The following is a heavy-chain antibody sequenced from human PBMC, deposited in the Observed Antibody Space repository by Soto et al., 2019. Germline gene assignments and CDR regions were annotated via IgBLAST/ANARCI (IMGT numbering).Heavy chain of an antibody. Sequence: GGSLRLSCAASGFTFNSYAMSWVRQAPGKGLEWVSSISPGGTETFYADYVKGRFTISRDNSKNALYLQMNSLSVEDTAVYYCAKSNGAGVTRYSYYTMDVWGQGTTVTVSS. J-gene: IGHJ6*02. D-gene: IGHD7-27*01. CDR2: ISPGGTET. CDR3: AKSNGAGVTRYSYYTMDV. V-gene: IGHV3-23*01. CDR1: GFTFNSYA.